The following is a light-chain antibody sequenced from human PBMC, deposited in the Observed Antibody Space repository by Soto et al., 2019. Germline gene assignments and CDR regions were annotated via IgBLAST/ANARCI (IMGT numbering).Light chain of an antibody. CDR1: SSNIGAGYD. CDR2: FST. V-gene: IGLV1-40*01. CDR3: QSAVGGRRGRV. Sequence: QSVLTQPPSVPGAPGQRVTISCSRGSSNIGAGYDVHWYHHVPGTAPKLVVYFSTHRPSGVADRFSGSKPGTSASLAIDGLQHEYEGESYCQSAVGGRRGRVFVRGTQLPVL. J-gene: IGLJ3*02.